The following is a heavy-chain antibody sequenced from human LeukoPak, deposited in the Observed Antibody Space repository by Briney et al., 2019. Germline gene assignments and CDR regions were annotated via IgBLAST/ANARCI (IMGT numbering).Heavy chain of an antibody. CDR3: AREKGLVGAGMDV. CDR2: INHSGST. D-gene: IGHD1-26*01. CDR1: LDSTTSNF. J-gene: IGHJ6*02. V-gene: IGHV4-34*01. Sequence: PSETLSLTCTVSLDSTTSNFWSWVRQPPGKGLEWIGEINHSGSTNYNPSLKSRVTISVDTSKNQFSLKLSSVTAADTAVYYCAREKGLVGAGMDVWGQGTTVTVSS.